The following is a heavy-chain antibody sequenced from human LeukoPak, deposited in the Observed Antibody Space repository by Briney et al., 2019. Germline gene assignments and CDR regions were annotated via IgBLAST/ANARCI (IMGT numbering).Heavy chain of an antibody. J-gene: IGHJ4*02. V-gene: IGHV3-30*18. Sequence: GGSLRLSCAASGFTFSSYGMHWVRQAPGKGLEWVAVISYDGSDKYYVDSVKGRFTISRDNSRNTLYLQMNSLRAGDTAVYYCAKLLSSSSFFDHWGQGTLVTVSS. CDR2: ISYDGSDK. CDR1: GFTFSSYG. D-gene: IGHD6-6*01. CDR3: AKLLSSSSFFDH.